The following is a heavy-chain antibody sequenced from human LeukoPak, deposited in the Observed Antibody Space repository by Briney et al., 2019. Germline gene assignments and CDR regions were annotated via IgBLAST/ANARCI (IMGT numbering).Heavy chain of an antibody. Sequence: SETLSLTCTVSGGSISSSSYYWGWIRQPPGKGLEWIGSIYYSGSTYYNPSFKSRVTISVDTSKNQFSLKLSSVTAADTAVYYCARQINYYYYMDVWGKGTTVTISS. CDR3: ARQINYYYYMDV. V-gene: IGHV4-39*01. CDR1: GGSISSSSYY. D-gene: IGHD5-24*01. J-gene: IGHJ6*03. CDR2: IYYSGST.